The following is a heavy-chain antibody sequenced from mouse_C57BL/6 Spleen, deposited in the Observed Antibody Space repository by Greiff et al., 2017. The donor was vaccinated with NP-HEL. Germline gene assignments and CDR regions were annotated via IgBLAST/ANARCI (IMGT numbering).Heavy chain of an antibody. J-gene: IGHJ3*01. CDR2: ISSGGDYI. D-gene: IGHD2-4*01. Sequence: EVKVEESGEGLVKPGGSLKLSCAASGFTFSSYAMSWVRQTPEKRLEWVAYISSGGDYIYYADTVKGRFTISRDNARNTLYLQMSSLKSEDTAMYYCTRGGDYGLFAYWGQGTLVTVSA. CDR1: GFTFSSYA. CDR3: TRGGDYGLFAY. V-gene: IGHV5S21*01.